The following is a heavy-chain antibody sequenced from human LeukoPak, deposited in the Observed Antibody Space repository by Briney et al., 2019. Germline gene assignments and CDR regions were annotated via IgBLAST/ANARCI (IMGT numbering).Heavy chain of an antibody. Sequence: GASVKVSRKASGYTFTGYYMHWVRQAPGQGLEWMGWINPNSGGTNYAQKFQGRVTMTRDTSISTAYMELSRLRSDDTAVYYCARAGRSWSLGFDPWGQGTLVTVSS. V-gene: IGHV1-2*02. CDR1: GYTFTGYY. CDR2: INPNSGGT. CDR3: ARAGRSWSLGFDP. D-gene: IGHD6-13*01. J-gene: IGHJ5*02.